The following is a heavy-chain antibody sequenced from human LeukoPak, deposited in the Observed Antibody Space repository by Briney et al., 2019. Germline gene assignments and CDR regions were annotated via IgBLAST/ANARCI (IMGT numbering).Heavy chain of an antibody. CDR1: GFTFSSYV. CDR3: ARGGAVLGIGYYYYYMDV. Sequence: GSLRLSCAASGFTFSSYVMHWVRQPPGKGLEWIGEINHSGSTNYNPSLKSRVTISVDTSKNQFSLKVRSVTAADTAVYYCARGGAVLGIGYYYYYMDVWGKGTTVTVSS. J-gene: IGHJ6*03. D-gene: IGHD7-27*01. V-gene: IGHV4-34*01. CDR2: INHSGST.